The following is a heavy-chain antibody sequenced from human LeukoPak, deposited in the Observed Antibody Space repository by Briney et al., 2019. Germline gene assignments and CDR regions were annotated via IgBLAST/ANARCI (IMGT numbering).Heavy chain of an antibody. CDR1: GGSISSSSYY. CDR3: ARQDVVVVAATTNYYFGY. CDR2: IYYSGST. V-gene: IGHV4-39*01. J-gene: IGHJ4*02. D-gene: IGHD2-15*01. Sequence: SETLSLTCTVSGGSISSSSYYWGWIRQPPGKGLEWIGSIYYSGSTYYNPSLKSRVTISVDTSKNQFSLKLSSVTAADTAVYYCARQDVVVVAATTNYYFGYWGQGTLVTVSS.